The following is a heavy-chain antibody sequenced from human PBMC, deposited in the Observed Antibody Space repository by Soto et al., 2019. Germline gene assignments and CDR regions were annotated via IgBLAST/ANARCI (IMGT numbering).Heavy chain of an antibody. CDR2: IYYTERT. V-gene: IGHV4-31*02. J-gene: IGHJ4*02. D-gene: IGHD3-9*01. CDR3: ASSGRPILPYSHAYFDR. Sequence: PSETLSLTCNVSGGPINSGGYYWSWIRQRPGKGLEWIGYIYYTERTFYNPSLRSRVTISVDTSKDQFSLKLASVTAADTAMYYCASSGRPILPYSHAYFDRWGQGTLVTVSS. CDR1: GGPINSGGYY.